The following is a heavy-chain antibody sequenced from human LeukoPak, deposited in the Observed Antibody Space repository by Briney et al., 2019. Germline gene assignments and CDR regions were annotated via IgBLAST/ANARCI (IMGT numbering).Heavy chain of an antibody. Sequence: PSETLSLTCTVSGGSISSSSYYWGWIRQPPGKGLEWIGSIYYSGSTNYNPSLKSRVTISVDTSKNQFSLKLSSVTAADTAVYYCARVGSSSRYYYYMDVWGKGTTVTVSS. CDR3: ARVGSSSRYYYYMDV. J-gene: IGHJ6*03. CDR2: IYYSGST. D-gene: IGHD6-6*01. V-gene: IGHV4-39*07. CDR1: GGSISSSSYY.